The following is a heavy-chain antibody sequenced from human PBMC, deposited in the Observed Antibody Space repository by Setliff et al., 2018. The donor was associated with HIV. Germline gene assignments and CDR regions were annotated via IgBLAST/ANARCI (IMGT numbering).Heavy chain of an antibody. CDR2: IYYSGST. D-gene: IGHD2-15*01. V-gene: IGHV4-39*01. CDR3: ARAPFRGGSFGWFDP. CDR1: GGSISNSAYY. Sequence: SETLSLTCTVSGGSISNSAYYWGWIRQPPGKGLEWIGGIYYSGSTYHNPSLKSRVTTSVDTSKNQFSLKLASVTAADTAVYYCARAPFRGGSFGWFDPWGQGTLVTVS. J-gene: IGHJ5*02.